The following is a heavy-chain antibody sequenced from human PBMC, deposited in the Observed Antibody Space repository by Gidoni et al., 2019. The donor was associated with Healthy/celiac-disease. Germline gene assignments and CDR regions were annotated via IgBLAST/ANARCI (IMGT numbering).Heavy chain of an antibody. Sequence: EVQLVESGGGLVQPGGSLRLSCAAYGFTFSSYSMNWVRQAPGKGLEWVSAISSSSSTIYYADSVKGRFTISRDNAKNSLYLQMNSLRDEDSAVYYCARGVGATIYYYYGMDVWGQGTTVTVSS. CDR2: ISSSSSTI. CDR3: ARGVGATIYYYYGMDV. V-gene: IGHV3-48*02. D-gene: IGHD1-26*01. CDR1: GFTFSSYS. J-gene: IGHJ6*02.